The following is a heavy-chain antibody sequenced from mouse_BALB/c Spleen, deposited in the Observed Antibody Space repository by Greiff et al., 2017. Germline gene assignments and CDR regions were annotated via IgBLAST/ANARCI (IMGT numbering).Heavy chain of an antibody. CDR2: IYPGDGDT. Sequence: VQLVESGAELARPGASVKLSCKASGYTFTSYWMQWVKQRPGQGLEWIGAIYPGDGDTRYTQKFKGKATLTADKSSSTAYMQLSSLASEDSAVYYCARTGSTMITYGAMDYWGQGTSVTVSS. CDR1: GYTFTSYW. D-gene: IGHD2-4*01. J-gene: IGHJ4*01. V-gene: IGHV1-87*01. CDR3: ARTGSTMITYGAMDY.